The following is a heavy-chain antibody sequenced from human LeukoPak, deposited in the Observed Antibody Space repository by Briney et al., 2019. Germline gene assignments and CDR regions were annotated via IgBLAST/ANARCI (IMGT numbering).Heavy chain of an antibody. J-gene: IGHJ4*02. CDR3: AKCTGNYYGSGSPNDLDY. CDR2: ISGSGGST. Sequence: GGSLRLSCAASGFTFSSYAMSWVRQAPGKGLEWVSAISGSGGSTYYADSVKGRFTISRDNSKNTLYLQMNSLRAEDTAVYYCAKCTGNYYGSGSPNDLDYWGQGTLATVSS. V-gene: IGHV3-23*01. D-gene: IGHD3-10*01. CDR1: GFTFSSYA.